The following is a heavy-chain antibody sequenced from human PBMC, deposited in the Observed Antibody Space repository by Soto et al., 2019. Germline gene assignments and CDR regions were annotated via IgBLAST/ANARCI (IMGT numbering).Heavy chain of an antibody. CDR2: IYYSGST. V-gene: IGHV4-39*01. Sequence: QLQLQESGPGLVKPSETLSLTCTVYGGSISSSSYYWCWISEPPGKGLEWIGSIYYSGSTYYNPSLKSRVTISVDTSKNQFSLKLSSVTAADTAVYYCASGRVGGDAPKHWGQGTLVTVSS. J-gene: IGHJ1*01. CDR1: GGSISSSSYY. CDR3: ASGRVGGDAPKH. D-gene: IGHD2-21*02.